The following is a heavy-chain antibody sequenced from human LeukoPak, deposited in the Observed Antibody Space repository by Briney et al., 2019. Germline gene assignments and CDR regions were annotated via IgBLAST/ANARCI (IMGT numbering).Heavy chain of an antibody. Sequence: SETLSLNCAVSGASISRSYWSWIRQPPGKGLEWIGYLYYGGSTNYSPSLESRVMMSIDTSKNQFSLKLSSVTAADTAVYYCARQAPDFWSGYSPFPSMDVWGQGTTVTVSS. V-gene: IGHV4-59*08. D-gene: IGHD3-3*01. CDR1: GASISRSY. CDR3: ARQAPDFWSGYSPFPSMDV. CDR2: LYYGGST. J-gene: IGHJ6*02.